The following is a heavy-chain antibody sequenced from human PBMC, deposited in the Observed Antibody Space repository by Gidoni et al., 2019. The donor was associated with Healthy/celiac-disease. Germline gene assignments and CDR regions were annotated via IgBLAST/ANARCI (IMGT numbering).Heavy chain of an antibody. J-gene: IGHJ4*02. V-gene: IGHV3-33*01. D-gene: IGHD6-13*01. CDR2: IWYDGSNK. CDR1: GFTFSGYG. Sequence: QVQLVESGGGVVQPGRSLRLSCAASGFTFSGYGMHWVRQAPGKGLEWVAVIWYDGSNKYYADSVKGRFTISRDNSKNTLYLQMNSLRAEDTAVYYCARERGALVLGYWGQGTLVTVSS. CDR3: ARERGALVLGY.